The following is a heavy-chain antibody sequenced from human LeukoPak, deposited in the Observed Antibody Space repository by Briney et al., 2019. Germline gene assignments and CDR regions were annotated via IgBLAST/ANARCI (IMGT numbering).Heavy chain of an antibody. CDR2: IRSKTNSYAT. CDR1: GFTLSDSA. J-gene: IGHJ4*02. Sequence: GGSLKLSCAASGFTLSDSAMHWVRQTSDKGLEWVGRIRSKTNSYATEYAASVKGRFTISRDDSKNTVYLQLNSLKTEDTAVYYCARHVDPDYGDNKLFDYWGLGTQATVTS. CDR3: ARHVDPDYGDNKLFDY. D-gene: IGHD4-23*01. V-gene: IGHV3-73*01.